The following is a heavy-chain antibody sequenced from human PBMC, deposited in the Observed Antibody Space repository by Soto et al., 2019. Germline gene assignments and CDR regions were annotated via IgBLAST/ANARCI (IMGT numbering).Heavy chain of an antibody. V-gene: IGHV3-48*01. CDR2: ISSSSSTI. CDR3: ARVEYYSSGSYYGAVDYYYYMDV. CDR1: GFTFSSYS. D-gene: IGHD3-10*01. J-gene: IGHJ6*03. Sequence: EVQLVESGGGLVQPGGSLRLSCAASGFTFSSYSMNWVRQAPGKGLEWVSYISSSSSTIYYAGSVKGRFTISRDNAKNSLYLQMNSLRAEDTAVYYCARVEYYSSGSYYGAVDYYYYMDVGGKGTTVTVSS.